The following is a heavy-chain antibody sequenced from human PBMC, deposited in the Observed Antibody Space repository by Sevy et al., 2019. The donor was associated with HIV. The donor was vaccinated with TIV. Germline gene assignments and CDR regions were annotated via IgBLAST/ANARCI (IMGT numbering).Heavy chain of an antibody. V-gene: IGHV3-30*04. CDR3: ARDPGNSGNY. J-gene: IGHJ4*02. CDR1: GFTFSTYA. D-gene: IGHD1-1*01. Sequence: GGSLRLSCAASGFTFSTYAMHWLRQAPGKGLEWVAVISHDERTTYYADSVKGRFTISRDNSKNTLYLQMDGLRPEDTTIYYGARDPGNSGNYWGQGTLVTVSS. CDR2: ISHDERTT.